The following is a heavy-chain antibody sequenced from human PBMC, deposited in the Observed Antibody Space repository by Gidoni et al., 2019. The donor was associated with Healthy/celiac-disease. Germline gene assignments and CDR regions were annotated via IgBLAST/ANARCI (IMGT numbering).Heavy chain of an antibody. CDR1: GGSVSSGSYY. J-gene: IGHJ3*02. CDR2: IYYSGST. D-gene: IGHD2-2*02. V-gene: IGHV4-61*01. CDR3: AREGVPAAIDAFDI. Sequence: QVQLQESGPGLVKPSETLSLTCTVSGGSVSSGSYYWSWIRQPPGKGLEWIGYIYYSGSTNYNPSLKSRVTISVDTSKNQFSLKLSSVTAADTAVYYCAREGVPAAIDAFDIWGQGTMVTVSS.